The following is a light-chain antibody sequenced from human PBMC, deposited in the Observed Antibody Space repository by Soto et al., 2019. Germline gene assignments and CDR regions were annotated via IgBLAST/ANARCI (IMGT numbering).Light chain of an antibody. CDR3: EQYNNWFSIT. V-gene: IGKV3-15*01. CDR1: QSVSSN. CDR2: GAS. J-gene: IGKJ5*01. Sequence: EIVMTQSPATLSVSPVERATFSCMASQSVSSNLAWYQQKPGQAPRLLIYGASTRATGIPARFSGSGSGTEFTLTINSLQSEDFAVYYCEQYNNWFSITFGQGTRLEIK.